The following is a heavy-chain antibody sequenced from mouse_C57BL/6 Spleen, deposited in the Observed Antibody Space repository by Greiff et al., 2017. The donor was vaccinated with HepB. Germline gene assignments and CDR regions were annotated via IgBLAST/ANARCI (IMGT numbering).Heavy chain of an antibody. CDR2: IYPRSGNT. Sequence: VQLQQSGAELARPGASVKLSCKASGYTFTSYGISWVKQRTGQGLEWIGEIYPRSGNTYYNEKFKGKATLTADKSSSTAYMELRSLTSEDSAVYFCARGDYYGSSCLFDYWGQGTTLTVSS. CDR1: GYTFTSYG. D-gene: IGHD1-1*01. V-gene: IGHV1-81*01. J-gene: IGHJ2*01. CDR3: ARGDYYGSSCLFDY.